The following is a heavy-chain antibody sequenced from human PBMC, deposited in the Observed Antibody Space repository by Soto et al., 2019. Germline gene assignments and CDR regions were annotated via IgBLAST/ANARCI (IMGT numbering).Heavy chain of an antibody. J-gene: IGHJ6*02. V-gene: IGHV3-23*01. Sequence: GGSLRLSCAASGFTFSSYAMSWVRQAPGKGLEWVSAISGSGGSTYYADSVKGLFTISRDNSKNTLYLQMNSLRAEDTAVYYCAKEGLELERQGAYYGMDVWGQGTTVTVSS. CDR2: ISGSGGST. CDR3: AKEGLELERQGAYYGMDV. CDR1: GFTFSSYA. D-gene: IGHD1-1*01.